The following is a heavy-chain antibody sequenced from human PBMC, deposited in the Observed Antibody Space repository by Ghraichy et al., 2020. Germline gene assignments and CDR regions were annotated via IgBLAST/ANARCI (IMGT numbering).Heavy chain of an antibody. D-gene: IGHD4-11*01. J-gene: IGHJ6*04. V-gene: IGHV4-61*01. CDR3: ARTNPGLTTALAYYYGMDS. CDR2: IYHSGTT. CDR1: GGSITTGTYY. Sequence: SETLSLTCTVSGGSITTGTYYWSWIRQPPGKGLEWIGYIYHSGTTNYNSSLTSRVTISIDTSKNQFSLRLTSVTAADTAVYYCARTNPGLTTALAYYYGMDSWGKGTTVTVS.